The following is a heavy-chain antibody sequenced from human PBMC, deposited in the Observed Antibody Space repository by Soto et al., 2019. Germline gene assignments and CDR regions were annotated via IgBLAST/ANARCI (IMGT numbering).Heavy chain of an antibody. CDR3: ATQGFGKLHGLVDV. CDR1: SVSINSFTNHY. V-gene: IGHV4-59*08. Sequence: QAQLQTSGPGLVKPSETLSLTCTVSSVSINSFTNHYCSWIRQPPGKGLEWVGYISKSGFTRYNPSLSSRVTLSVDTSKNQFSLKLSSVTAADTALYFCATQGFGKLHGLVDVSGQGTTVTVSS. J-gene: IGHJ6*02. CDR2: ISKSGFT. D-gene: IGHD3-10*01.